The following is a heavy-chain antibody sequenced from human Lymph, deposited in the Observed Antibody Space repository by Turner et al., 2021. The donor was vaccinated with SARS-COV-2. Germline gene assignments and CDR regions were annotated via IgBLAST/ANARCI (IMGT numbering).Heavy chain of an antibody. J-gene: IGHJ6*02. CDR1: GFTFDEYA. CDR2: ISWNSGSI. Sequence: EVQLVESGGGLVQPGRSLRLSCAASGFTFDEYAMHWVRQAPGKGLEWVSGISWNSGSIGYADSVKGRFTISRDNAKNSLYLQMNSLRAEETALYYCAKGRRFGMDVWGQGTTVTVSS. V-gene: IGHV3-9*01. CDR3: AKGRRFGMDV.